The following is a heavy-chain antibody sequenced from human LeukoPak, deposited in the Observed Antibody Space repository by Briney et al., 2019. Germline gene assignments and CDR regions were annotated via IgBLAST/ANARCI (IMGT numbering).Heavy chain of an antibody. CDR1: GFTFSCYA. V-gene: IGHV3-23*01. D-gene: IGHD3-22*01. CDR2: ISGSGGST. J-gene: IGHJ4*02. CDR3: YSLIVVVTGDY. Sequence: GGSLRLSCAASGFTFSCYAMSWVRQAPGKGLEWVSAISGSGGSTYYADSVKGRFTISRDNSKNTLYLQMNSLRAEDTAVYYCYSLIVVVTGDYWGQGTLVTVSS.